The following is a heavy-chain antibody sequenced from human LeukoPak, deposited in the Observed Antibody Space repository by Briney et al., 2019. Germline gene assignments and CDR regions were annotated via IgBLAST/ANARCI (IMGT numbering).Heavy chain of an antibody. V-gene: IGHV3-23*01. Sequence: GGSLRLSCAASGFTFSSYAMNWVRQAPGKGLEWVSVISGSGVSTYYADSVKGRFTISRDNSKNTLYLQMNSLRAEDTAVYYCAKDLRGMNSCYDPLVTWGQGSLVTVSS. CDR3: AKDLRGMNSCYDPLVT. D-gene: IGHD5-12*01. CDR2: ISGSGVST. CDR1: GFTFSSYA. J-gene: IGHJ4*02.